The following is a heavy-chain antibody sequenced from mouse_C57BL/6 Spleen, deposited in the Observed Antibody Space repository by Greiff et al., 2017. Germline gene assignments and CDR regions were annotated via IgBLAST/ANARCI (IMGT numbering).Heavy chain of an antibody. D-gene: IGHD1-1*01. CDR3: ARPHYYGSSAWFAY. J-gene: IGHJ3*01. V-gene: IGHV5-16*01. CDR2: INYDGSST. CDR1: GFTFSDYY. Sequence: EVKLVESEGGLVQPGSSMKLSCTASGFTFSDYYMAWVRQVPEKGLEWVANINYDGSSTYYLDSLKSRFIISRDNAKNILYLQMSSLKSEDTATYYCARPHYYGSSAWFAYWGQGTLVTVSA.